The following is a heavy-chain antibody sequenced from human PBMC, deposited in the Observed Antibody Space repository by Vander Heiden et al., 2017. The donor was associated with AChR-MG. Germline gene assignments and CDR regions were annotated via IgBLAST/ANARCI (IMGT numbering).Heavy chain of an antibody. J-gene: IGHJ6*03. CDR1: GGTFSSYA. Sequence: QVQLVQSGAEVKKPGSSVKVSCKASGGTFSSYAISWVRQAPGQGLEWMGGIIPIFGTANYAQKFQGRVTITADKSTSTAYMELSSLRSEDTAVYYCARVGDFWSGSMQYYYYYYMDVWGKGTTVTVSS. CDR3: ARVGDFWSGSMQYYYYYYMDV. D-gene: IGHD3-3*01. V-gene: IGHV1-69*06. CDR2: IIPIFGTA.